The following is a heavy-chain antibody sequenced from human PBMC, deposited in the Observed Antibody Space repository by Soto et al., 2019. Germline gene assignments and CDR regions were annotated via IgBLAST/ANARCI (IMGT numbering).Heavy chain of an antibody. CDR3: AIARGSGTLYVMDV. J-gene: IGHJ6*02. D-gene: IGHD3-10*01. CDR2: ISSGSGTI. CDR1: GFTSSTYS. V-gene: IGHV3-48*02. Sequence: PGGSLRLSCVASGFTSSTYSMNWVRQAPGKGLEWVSYISSGSGTIYYADSVKGRFTIPRDNAKNSMFLQMNSLRDEDTAVYYSAIARGSGTLYVMDVWGQGTTVTVSS.